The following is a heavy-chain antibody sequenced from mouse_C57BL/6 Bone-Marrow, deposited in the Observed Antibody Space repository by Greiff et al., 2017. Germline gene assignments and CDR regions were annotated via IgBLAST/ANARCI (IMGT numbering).Heavy chain of an antibody. D-gene: IGHD1-1*01. CDR1: GYSFTGYY. CDR3: ARGATVVATSDLAY. J-gene: IGHJ3*01. CDR2: INPSTGGT. Sequence: VQLQQSGPELVKPGASVKISCKASGYSFTGYYMNWVKQSPEKSLEWIGEINPSTGGTTYNQKFKAKATLTVDKSSSTAYMQHKSLTSEDSAVYYCARGATVVATSDLAYWGQGTLVTVSA. V-gene: IGHV1-42*01.